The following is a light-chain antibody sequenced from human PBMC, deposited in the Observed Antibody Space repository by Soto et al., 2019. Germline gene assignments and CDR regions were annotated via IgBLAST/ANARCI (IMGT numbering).Light chain of an antibody. CDR3: QHYNRYSGT. J-gene: IGKJ1*01. CDR2: AGS. CDR1: QSIGNS. Sequence: DIQLTQSPFILSASVGDSITISCRASQSIGNSLAWYQQKPGKAPKVLIYAGSSLDSGVPSRFSASGFGTDFTLRVNSLQPEDFATYYCQHYNRYSGTFGQGTKVEV. V-gene: IGKV1-5*01.